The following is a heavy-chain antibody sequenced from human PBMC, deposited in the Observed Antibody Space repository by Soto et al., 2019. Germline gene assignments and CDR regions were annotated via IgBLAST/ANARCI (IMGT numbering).Heavy chain of an antibody. J-gene: IGHJ4*02. CDR3: ARTGDSLDY. CDR1: GYTFTNSL. D-gene: IGHD3-16*01. Sequence: GASVKVSCKASGYTFTNSLIHWVRQAPGQGLEWMAWINAGNGNTKYSQKFQGRVTITRDTSASTAYMELSSLRSEDTAVYYCARTGDSLDYWGQGTLVTVSS. V-gene: IGHV1-3*01. CDR2: INAGNGNT.